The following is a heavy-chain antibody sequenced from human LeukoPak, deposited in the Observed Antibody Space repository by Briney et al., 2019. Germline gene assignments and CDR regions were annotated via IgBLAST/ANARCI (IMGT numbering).Heavy chain of an antibody. D-gene: IGHD6-13*01. J-gene: IGHJ4*02. CDR1: GYTFTSYG. CDR3: ARDRRYSSSQKPSY. V-gene: IGHV1-18*01. Sequence: ASVKVSCKASGYTFTSYGISWVRQAPGQGLEWMGWISAYNGNTNYAQKLQGRVTMTTDTSTSTAYMELRSLRSDDTAVYYCARDRRYSSSQKPSYWGQGTLVTVSS. CDR2: ISAYNGNT.